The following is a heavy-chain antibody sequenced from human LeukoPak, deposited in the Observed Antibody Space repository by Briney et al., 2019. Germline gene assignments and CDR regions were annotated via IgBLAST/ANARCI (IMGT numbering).Heavy chain of an antibody. J-gene: IGHJ4*02. CDR2: IRSDGSNT. Sequence: GGSLRLSCAAYGFTFSTYGMHWVRQAPGKGLEWVAFIRSDGSNTYYADSVKGRFTISRDNSKNTLYMQMNSLKAEDTAVYYCARILSSAWGELGYWGQGTLVTVSS. CDR3: ARILSSAWGELGY. CDR1: GFTFSTYG. V-gene: IGHV3-30*02. D-gene: IGHD6-19*01.